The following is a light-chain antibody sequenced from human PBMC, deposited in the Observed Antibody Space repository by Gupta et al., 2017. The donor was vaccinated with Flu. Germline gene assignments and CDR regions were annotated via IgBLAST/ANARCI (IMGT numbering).Light chain of an antibody. CDR2: EVS. CDR1: SSDIGGYNS. Sequence: QSALTQPASVSGSPGQSVPISCTGTSSDIGGYNSVSWYQQHPGKAPKLIIYEVSNRPSGVSSRFSGSKSGNTASLTISGLQAEDESDYYCSSYTGSSTLFGTGTKVTVL. CDR3: SSYTGSSTL. J-gene: IGLJ1*01. V-gene: IGLV2-14*01.